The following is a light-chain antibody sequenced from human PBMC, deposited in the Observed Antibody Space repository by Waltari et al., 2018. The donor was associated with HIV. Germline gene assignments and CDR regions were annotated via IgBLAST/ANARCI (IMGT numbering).Light chain of an antibody. CDR2: SNN. Sequence: QSVLTQPPSASGTPGQRVTISCSGSSSNIGSNTVNWYQQLPGTAPKPLVYSNNQRPSGVPDRCSGSKSGTSASLAISGLQSEDEADYYWAAWDDSLNGLFGTGTKVTVL. CDR1: SSNIGSNT. J-gene: IGLJ1*01. CDR3: AAWDDSLNGL. V-gene: IGLV1-44*01.